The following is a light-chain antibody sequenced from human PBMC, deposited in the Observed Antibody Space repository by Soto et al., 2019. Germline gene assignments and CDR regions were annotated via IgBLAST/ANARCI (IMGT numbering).Light chain of an antibody. V-gene: IGLV2-14*01. CDR3: SSCTTISTLV. J-gene: IGLJ2*01. CDR1: SSDVGGYNY. CDR2: DVS. Sequence: QSALTQPASVSGSPGQSIAISCTGSSSDVGGYNYVSWYQQHPGKAPKLIIYDVSNRPSGVSDRFSGSKSGNTASLTISGLQAEDEADYYCSSCTTISTLVFGGGTKLTVL.